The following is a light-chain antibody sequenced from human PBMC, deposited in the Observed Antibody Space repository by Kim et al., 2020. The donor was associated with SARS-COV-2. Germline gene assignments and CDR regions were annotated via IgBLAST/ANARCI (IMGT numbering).Light chain of an antibody. CDR3: QQYTNWPYT. CDR2: GAS. J-gene: IGKJ2*01. V-gene: IGKV3-15*01. CDR1: KSVSSN. Sequence: VSPEERAALPGRDSKSVSSNLASYQQTPGQAARLPTYGASTRATGIPARLGGSGSGTEFTLTITSMQYEAFAVYYCQQYTNWPYTFGQGTKLEI.